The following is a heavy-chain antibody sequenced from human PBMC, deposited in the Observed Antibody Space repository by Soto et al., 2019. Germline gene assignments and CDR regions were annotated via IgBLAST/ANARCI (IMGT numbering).Heavy chain of an antibody. CDR1: GLTSDTTW. J-gene: IGHJ4*02. V-gene: IGHV3-7*03. CDR2: MKLDGTVK. Sequence: EVILVESGAGLVQPGGSLRLSCAASGLTSDTTWMYWVRQAPGRGLEWVASMKLDGTVKDYVEFLRDRFTIARDDNNKSAYLHMRSLRVKVMAVYYCVGCSRWIFEHGGQGTLVTVSS. CDR3: VGCSRWIFEH. D-gene: IGHD6-19*01.